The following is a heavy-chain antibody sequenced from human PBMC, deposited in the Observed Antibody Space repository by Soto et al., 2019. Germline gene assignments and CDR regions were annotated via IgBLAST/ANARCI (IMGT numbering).Heavy chain of an antibody. J-gene: IGHJ4*02. CDR2: ISYDGSNK. D-gene: IGHD5-12*01. CDR1: GFTFRSYG. CDR3: AKDQSEEVGLRFPGY. Sequence: QVQLVESGGGVVQPGRSLRLSCAASGFTFRSYGMHWVRQAPGKGLEWVAVISYDGSNKYYADSVKGRFTISRDNSKNTLYLQMNSLRAEDTAVYYCAKDQSEEVGLRFPGYWGKGTLVTVSS. V-gene: IGHV3-30*18.